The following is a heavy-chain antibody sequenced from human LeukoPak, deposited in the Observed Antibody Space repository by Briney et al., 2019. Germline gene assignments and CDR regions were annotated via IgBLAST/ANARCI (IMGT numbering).Heavy chain of an antibody. V-gene: IGHV4-59*01. CDR3: ARAYRLLAVAGTNYYYYMDV. J-gene: IGHJ6*03. CDR2: IYYSGST. CDR1: GGSISSYY. D-gene: IGHD6-19*01. Sequence: PSETLSLTCTVSGGSISSYYWSWIRQPPGKGLEWIGYIYYSGSTNYNPSLKSRVTISVDTSKNQFSLKLSSVTAADTAVYCCARAYRLLAVAGTNYYYYMDVWGKGTTVTVSS.